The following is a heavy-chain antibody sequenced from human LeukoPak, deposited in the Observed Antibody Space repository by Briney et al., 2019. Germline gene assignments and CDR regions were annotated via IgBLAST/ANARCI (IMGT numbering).Heavy chain of an antibody. D-gene: IGHD3-10*01. Sequence: SETLSLTCTVSGGSISSGGYYWNWIRQPPGKGLEWIGYIYYSGSTYYNPSLKSRLSLSVDTSKNQFSLKLSPVTAADTAVYYCARVISGEFFVFDYWLQGTLVSVSS. CDR1: GGSISSGGYY. CDR3: ARVISGEFFVFDY. CDR2: IYYSGST. V-gene: IGHV4-31*03. J-gene: IGHJ4*02.